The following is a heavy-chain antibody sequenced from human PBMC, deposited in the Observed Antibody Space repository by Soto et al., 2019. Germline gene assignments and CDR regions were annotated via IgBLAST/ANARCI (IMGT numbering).Heavy chain of an antibody. CDR2: INHSGST. V-gene: IGHV4-34*01. Sequence: SETLSLTCAVYGGSFSGYYWSWIRQPPGKGLEWIGEINHSGSTNYNPSLKSRVTISVDTSRNQFSLKLSSVTAADTAVYYCARGGVGYDFWSGYYPHGYYYYGMDDWGQGTTVTVSS. J-gene: IGHJ6*02. D-gene: IGHD3-3*01. CDR1: GGSFSGYY. CDR3: ARGGVGYDFWSGYYPHGYYYYGMDD.